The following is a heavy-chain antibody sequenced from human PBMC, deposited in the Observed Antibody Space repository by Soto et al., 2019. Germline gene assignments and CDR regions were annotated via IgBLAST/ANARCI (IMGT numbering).Heavy chain of an antibody. CDR2: VNLRDGDT. J-gene: IGHJ4*02. D-gene: IGHD3-9*01. CDR3: SRDDSDWFFN. CDR1: GYSFSRYY. V-gene: IGHV1-46*03. Sequence: ASVKVSCKASGYSFSRYYIHWVRQAPGRGLEWMGIVNLRDGDTRFAQTFQGRVTMTRDTSTSTVYMELRSLRSEDTAVYYCSRDDSDWFFNWGRGTLVTVSS.